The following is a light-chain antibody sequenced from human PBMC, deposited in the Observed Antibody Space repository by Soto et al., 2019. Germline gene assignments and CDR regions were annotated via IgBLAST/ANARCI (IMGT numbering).Light chain of an antibody. J-gene: IGKJ1*01. Sequence: EIEMTQSPATLSVSPGERATLSCRASQSVNRNLAGYQQKPGQAPRLLISAASTRATGIPARFSGSGSETEFTLTISSLQSEDFAVYYCQQYNNWWTFGQGTKVEMK. CDR1: QSVNRN. V-gene: IGKV3-15*01. CDR3: QQYNNWWT. CDR2: AAS.